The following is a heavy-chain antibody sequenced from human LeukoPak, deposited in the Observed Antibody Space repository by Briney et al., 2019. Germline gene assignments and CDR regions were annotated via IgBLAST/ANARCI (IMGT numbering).Heavy chain of an antibody. CDR1: GYTFTSYY. Sequence: ASVKVSCKASGYTFTSYYMHWVRQAPGQGLEWMGIINPSGGSTSYAQKFQGRVTMTRDMSTSTVYMELSSLRSEDTAVYYCARDLGEEQPGWYFDYWGQGTLVTVSS. D-gene: IGHD3-16*01. CDR3: ARDLGEEQPGWYFDY. J-gene: IGHJ4*02. V-gene: IGHV1-46*01. CDR2: INPSGGST.